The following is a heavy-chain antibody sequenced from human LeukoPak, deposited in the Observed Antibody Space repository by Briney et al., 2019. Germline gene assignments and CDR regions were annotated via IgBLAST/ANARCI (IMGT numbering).Heavy chain of an antibody. D-gene: IGHD3-10*01. CDR2: IYSGNSDI. CDR3: ARAEGHGAFDY. CDR1: GYSFTNYW. J-gene: IGHJ4*02. Sequence: GESLKISCQASGYSFTNYWIGWVRQMPGKGLEWMGIIYSGNSDIRYSPSFQGQVTISADNSISTAYLQWSSLKASDTAIYYCARAEGHGAFDYWGQGTLVTVSS. V-gene: IGHV5-51*01.